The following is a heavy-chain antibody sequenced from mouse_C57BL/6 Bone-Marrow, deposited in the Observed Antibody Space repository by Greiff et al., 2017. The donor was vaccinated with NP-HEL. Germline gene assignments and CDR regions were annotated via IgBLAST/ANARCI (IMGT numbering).Heavy chain of an antibody. D-gene: IGHD2-2*01. V-gene: IGHV3-6*01. CDR3: AKGYYGYDGPYFDY. CDR1: GYSITSGYY. CDR2: ISYDGSN. J-gene: IGHJ2*01. Sequence: EVQLQQSGPGLVKPSQSLSLTCSVTGYSITSGYYWNWIRQFPGNKLEWMGSISYDGSNNYNPSLKNRISITRDTSKNQFFLKLNSVTTEDTATYYCAKGYYGYDGPYFDYWGQGTTLTVSS.